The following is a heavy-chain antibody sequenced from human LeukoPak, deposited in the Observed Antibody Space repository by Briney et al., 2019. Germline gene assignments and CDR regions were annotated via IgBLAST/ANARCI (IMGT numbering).Heavy chain of an antibody. Sequence: GGTPRPSSAPSGFTSCNYAMRSVRQAPRKGLERGAVISYDGSNKDCAESVKGRFTISRDNSKNTLYLQMNSLRAEDTAVYYCAKDREIGEWLAPNDYWGQGTLVTVSS. D-gene: IGHD3-10*01. CDR1: GFTSCNYA. V-gene: IGHV3-30*18. CDR2: ISYDGSNK. J-gene: IGHJ4*02. CDR3: AKDREIGEWLAPNDY.